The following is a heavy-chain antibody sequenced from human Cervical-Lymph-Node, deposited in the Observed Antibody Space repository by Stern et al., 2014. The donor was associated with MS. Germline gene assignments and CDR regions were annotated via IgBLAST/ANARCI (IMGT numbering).Heavy chain of an antibody. J-gene: IGHJ4*02. CDR1: KYTFTAYN. CDR3: ARGERGGYSGYDPFDF. Sequence: QVQLGQSGAEVKKPGASVKVSCKASKYTFTAYNINWVRQAPGQGLEWVGWMNPNTDDTGYAQKFQGRVTMTSNTFITTAYMELSSLRSEDTAVYYCARGERGGYSGYDPFDFWGQGTLVTVSS. D-gene: IGHD5-12*01. V-gene: IGHV1-8*01. CDR2: MNPNTDDT.